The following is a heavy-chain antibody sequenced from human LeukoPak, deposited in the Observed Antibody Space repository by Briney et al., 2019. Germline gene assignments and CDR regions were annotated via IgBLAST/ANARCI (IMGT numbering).Heavy chain of an antibody. V-gene: IGHV4-34*01. CDR3: ARANTLFYSFDS. D-gene: IGHD3-3*01. J-gene: IGHJ4*02. CDR1: GGSFSGYY. CDR2: INHSGST. Sequence: SSETLSLTCAVYGGSFSGYYWSWIRQPPGKGLEWIGEINHSGSTNYNPSLKSRVTTSVDTSKNQFSLKLTSVTAADSAVYYCARANTLFYSFDSWGQGTLVTVSS.